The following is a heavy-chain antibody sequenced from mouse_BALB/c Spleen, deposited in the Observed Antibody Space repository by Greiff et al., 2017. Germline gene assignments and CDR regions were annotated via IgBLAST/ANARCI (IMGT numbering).Heavy chain of an antibody. D-gene: IGHD2-4*01. CDR1: GYTFTSYW. Sequence: VQLQQPGAELVKPGASVKMSCKASGYTFTSYWMHWVKQRPGQGLEWIGVIDPSDSYTSYNQKFKGKATLTVDTSSSTAYMQLSSLTSEDSAVYYCTRTLYDYDEFAYWGQGTLVTVSA. J-gene: IGHJ3*01. CDR3: TRTLYDYDEFAY. CDR2: IDPSDSYT. V-gene: IGHV1S127*01.